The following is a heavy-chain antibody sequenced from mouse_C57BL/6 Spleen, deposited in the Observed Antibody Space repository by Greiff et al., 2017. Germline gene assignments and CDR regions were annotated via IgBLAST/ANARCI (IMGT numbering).Heavy chain of an antibody. CDR2: INPGSGGT. CDR1: GYAFTNYL. J-gene: IGHJ2*01. CDR3: ARNSNLYYFDY. Sequence: QVQLKQSGAELVRPGTSVTVSCKASGYAFTNYLIEWVKQRPGQGLEWIGVINPGSGGTNYNEKFKGKATLTADKSSSTAYMQLSSLTSEDSAVYFCARNSNLYYFDYWGQGTTLTVSS. D-gene: IGHD2-5*01. V-gene: IGHV1-54*01.